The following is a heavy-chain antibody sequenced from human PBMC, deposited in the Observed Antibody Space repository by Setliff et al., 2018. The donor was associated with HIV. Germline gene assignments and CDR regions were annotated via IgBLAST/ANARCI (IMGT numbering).Heavy chain of an antibody. CDR2: IHTSGST. Sequence: SETLSLTCTVSGDSIGYYYWSWIRQPAGRGLEWMGRIHTSGSTNYNPSLTSRVTLSVDTSKNQFCLKLTSLSAADTAVYYCARDRIEVVVDGPHDVFDVWGRGTTVTVSS. CDR3: ARDRIEVVVDGPHDVFDV. CDR1: GDSIGYYY. D-gene: IGHD2-15*01. J-gene: IGHJ3*01. V-gene: IGHV4-4*07.